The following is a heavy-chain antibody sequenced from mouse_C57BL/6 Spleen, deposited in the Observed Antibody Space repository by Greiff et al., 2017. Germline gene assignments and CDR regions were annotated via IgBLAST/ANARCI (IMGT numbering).Heavy chain of an antibody. Sequence: QVQLQQPGAELVKPGASVKMSCKASGYTFTSYWITWVKQRPGQGLVWIGDIYPGSGSTNYNEKFKSKVTLTVDTSSSTAYMQLSSLTSEDSAVYYCAKGLREDYAMDYWGQGTSVTVSS. CDR1: GYTFTSYW. V-gene: IGHV1-55*01. CDR2: IYPGSGST. J-gene: IGHJ4*01. D-gene: IGHD2-2*01. CDR3: AKGLREDYAMDY.